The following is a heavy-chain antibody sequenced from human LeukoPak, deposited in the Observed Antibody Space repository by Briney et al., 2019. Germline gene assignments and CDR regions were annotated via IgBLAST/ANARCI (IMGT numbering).Heavy chain of an antibody. CDR3: ARQWPPLRIAAAGTEWFDP. Sequence: GGSLRLSCAASGLTFSNYWMSWVRQGPGKGLEWVAHIKHDGSEKYYIDSVKGRFTISRDNAKNSVYLQMNRLRAEDTAVYYCARQWPPLRIAAAGTEWFDPWGQGTLVTVSS. J-gene: IGHJ5*02. V-gene: IGHV3-7*01. CDR2: IKHDGSEK. D-gene: IGHD6-13*01. CDR1: GLTFSNYW.